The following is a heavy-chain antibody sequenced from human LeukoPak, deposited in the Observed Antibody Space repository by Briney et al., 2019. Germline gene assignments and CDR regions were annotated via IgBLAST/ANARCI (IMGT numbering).Heavy chain of an antibody. CDR3: ARDPTGDSTFD. CDR1: GFTFSSYS. CDR2: ISSSSSYI. J-gene: IGHJ4*02. V-gene: IGHV3-21*01. Sequence: GGSLRLSCAASGFTFSSYSMHWVCQAPGKGLEWVSSISSSSSYIYYADSLKGRFTISRDDAKNSLYLQMSNLRAEDTAVCYCARDPTGDSTFDWGQGSLVSVSS. D-gene: IGHD3-16*01.